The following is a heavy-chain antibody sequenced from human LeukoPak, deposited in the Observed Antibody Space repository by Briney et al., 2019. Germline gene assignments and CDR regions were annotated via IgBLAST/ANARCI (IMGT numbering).Heavy chain of an antibody. Sequence: PSETLSLTCAVYGGSFSGYYWSWIRQPPGKGLEWIGEINHSGSTNYNPSLKSRVTISVDTSKNQFSLKPSSVTAADTAVYYCTTIPPYYGMDVWGQGTTVTVSS. V-gene: IGHV4-34*01. CDR1: GGSFSGYY. J-gene: IGHJ6*02. D-gene: IGHD3-9*01. CDR2: INHSGST. CDR3: TTIPPYYGMDV.